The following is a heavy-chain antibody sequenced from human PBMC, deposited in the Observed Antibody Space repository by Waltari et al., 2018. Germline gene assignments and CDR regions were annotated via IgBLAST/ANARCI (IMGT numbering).Heavy chain of an antibody. V-gene: IGHV4-4*07. J-gene: IGHJ2*01. CDR2: IYTSGST. D-gene: IGHD2-15*01. CDR1: GGSISSYY. Sequence: QVQLQESGPGLVKPSETLSLTCTVSGGSISSYYWSWIRQPAGKGLEWIGRIYTSGSTNYNPSLKSRVTMSVDTSKNQFSLKLSSVTAADTAVYYCARDAGLRYCLTRHCWYFDLWGRGTLVTVSS. CDR3: ARDAGLRYCLTRHCWYFDL.